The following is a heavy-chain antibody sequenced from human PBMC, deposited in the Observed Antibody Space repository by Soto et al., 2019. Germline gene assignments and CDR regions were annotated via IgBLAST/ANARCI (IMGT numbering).Heavy chain of an antibody. D-gene: IGHD6-6*01. J-gene: IGHJ4*02. Sequence: EVQLLESGGGSVQRGGSLRLSCAASGFTFSSYVMSWVRQAPGKGLEWVAGISGGGRNTFYADSVKGRFTISRDNSKNTRLLQINKLRDVDTAIYYCATDSNKYSSSLRGRYFDYWGQGILVTVSS. CDR3: ATDSNKYSSSLRGRYFDY. CDR1: GFTFSSYV. V-gene: IGHV3-23*01. CDR2: ISGGGRNT.